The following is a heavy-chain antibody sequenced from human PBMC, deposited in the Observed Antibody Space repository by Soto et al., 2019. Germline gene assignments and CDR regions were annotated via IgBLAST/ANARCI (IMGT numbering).Heavy chain of an antibody. Sequence: WGSLRLSCAASGFTFSDYYMSWTRRAPGKGLGWVSYISSSSSYTNYPDSGKGPFTISRDNAKNSLYLQMNSMRAEDTAVYYCARDLWGVLWFGESRTPDYLQHWGPGNLVTVSS. D-gene: IGHD3-10*01. V-gene: IGHV3-11*06. CDR2: ISSSSSYT. J-gene: IGHJ1*01. CDR3: ARDLWGVLWFGESRTPDYLQH. CDR1: GFTFSDYY.